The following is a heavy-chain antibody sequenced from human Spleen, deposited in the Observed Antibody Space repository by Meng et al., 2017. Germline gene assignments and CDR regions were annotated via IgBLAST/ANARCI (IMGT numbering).Heavy chain of an antibody. CDR2: INHSGST. Sequence: QVQLQESGPGLVKPSQTLSLTCTVSGASINNADYYWSWIRQPPGKGLEWIGEINHSGSTNYNPSLKSRVTISVDTSKNQFSLKLSSVTAADTAVYYCARGTYSSGWAFDYWGQGTLVTVSS. CDR3: ARGTYSSGWAFDY. D-gene: IGHD6-19*01. V-gene: IGHV4-30-4*01. CDR1: GASINNADYY. J-gene: IGHJ4*02.